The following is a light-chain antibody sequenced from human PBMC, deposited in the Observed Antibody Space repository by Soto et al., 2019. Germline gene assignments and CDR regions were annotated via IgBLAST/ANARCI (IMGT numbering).Light chain of an antibody. J-gene: IGKJ1*01. V-gene: IGKV3-11*01. Sequence: EIVLTQSPATLSLSPGERATLSCRASQSVSSYLAWYQQKPGQAPRLLIYDASNRATGIPARFSGSGSGTDFTLTISRLGPEDSAVYYCQQARTFGQGTKVEIK. CDR2: DAS. CDR1: QSVSSY. CDR3: QQART.